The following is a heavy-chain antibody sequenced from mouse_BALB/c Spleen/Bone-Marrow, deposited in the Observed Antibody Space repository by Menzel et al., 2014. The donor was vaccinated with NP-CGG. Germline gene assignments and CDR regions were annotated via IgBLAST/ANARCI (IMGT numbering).Heavy chain of an antibody. CDR1: GYAFSSSW. J-gene: IGHJ3*01. CDR2: IYPGDGDT. Sequence: VQLQQSGPELVKPGASVKISCKASGYAFSSSWMNWVKQRPGQGLEWIGRIYPGDGDTNYNGKFKGKATLTADKSSSTAYMQLSSLTSVDSAVCFRASGSCSFAYWGQGTLVTVSA. V-gene: IGHV1-82*01. CDR3: ASGSCSFAY. D-gene: IGHD1-1*01.